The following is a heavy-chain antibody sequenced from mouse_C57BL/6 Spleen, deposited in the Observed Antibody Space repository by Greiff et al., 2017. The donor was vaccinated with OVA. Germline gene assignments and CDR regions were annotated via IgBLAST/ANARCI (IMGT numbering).Heavy chain of an antibody. D-gene: IGHD4-1*01. J-gene: IGHJ4*01. Sequence: EVKLVESGGGLVKPGGSLKLSCAASGFTFSDYGMHWVRQAPEQGLEWVAYISSGSSTIYYADTVKGRFTISRDNAKNTLFLQMTSLRSEDTAMYYCARRTGSLYAMDYWGQGTSVTVSS. CDR3: ARRTGSLYAMDY. V-gene: IGHV5-17*01. CDR2: ISSGSSTI. CDR1: GFTFSDYG.